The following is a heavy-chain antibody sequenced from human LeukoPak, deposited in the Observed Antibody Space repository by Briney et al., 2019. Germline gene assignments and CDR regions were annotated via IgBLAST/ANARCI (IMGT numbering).Heavy chain of an antibody. CDR1: GYTFTGYY. CDR2: INPNSGGT. CDR3: ARGPVAATPPFDY. J-gene: IGHJ4*02. D-gene: IGHD2-15*01. V-gene: IGHV1-2*02. Sequence: GASVKVSCKASGYTFTGYYMHWVRQAPGQGLEWMGWINPNSGGTNYAQKFQGRVTMTRDTSISTAYMELRSLRSDDTAVYYCARGPVAATPPFDYWGQGTLVTVSS.